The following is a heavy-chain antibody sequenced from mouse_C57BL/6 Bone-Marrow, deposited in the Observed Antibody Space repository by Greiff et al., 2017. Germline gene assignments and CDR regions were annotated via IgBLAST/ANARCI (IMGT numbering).Heavy chain of an antibody. V-gene: IGHV5-12*01. Sequence: EVQLVESGGGLVQPGGSLKLSCAASGFTFSDYYMYWVRPTPEKRLEWVAYISNGGGSSYSPDTVKGRFTLSRDNAKNTLYLQMSRLKSEDTAMYYCARVDYGSPYYYAMDYWGQGTSVTVAS. CDR1: GFTFSDYY. D-gene: IGHD1-1*01. J-gene: IGHJ4*01. CDR2: ISNGGGSS. CDR3: ARVDYGSPYYYAMDY.